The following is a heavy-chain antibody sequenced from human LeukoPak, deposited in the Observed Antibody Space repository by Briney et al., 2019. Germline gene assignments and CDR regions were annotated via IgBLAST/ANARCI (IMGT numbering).Heavy chain of an antibody. CDR2: ISGSNNA. D-gene: IGHD3-9*01. Sequence: GGSLRLSCAASGFTFDDYAMHWVRQAPGKGLEWVSGISGSNNAYYTDSVRGRFTISRDNSKNTLYLQMNTLRAEDTAVYYCAKGVRYLDWWILDYWGQGTLVPVSS. CDR3: AKGVRYLDWWILDY. J-gene: IGHJ4*02. V-gene: IGHV3-23*01. CDR1: GFTFDDYA.